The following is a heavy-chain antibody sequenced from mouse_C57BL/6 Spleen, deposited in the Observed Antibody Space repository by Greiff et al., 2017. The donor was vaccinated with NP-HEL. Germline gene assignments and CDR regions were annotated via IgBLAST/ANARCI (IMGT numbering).Heavy chain of an antibody. V-gene: IGHV2-2*01. CDR1: GFSLTSYG. J-gene: IGHJ4*01. CDR2: IWSGGST. Sequence: QVQLQESGPGLVQPSQSLSITCTVSGFSLTSYGVHWVRQSPGKGLEWLGVIWSGGSTDYNAAFISRLSISKDNSKSQVFFKMNSLQADDTAIDYYSKGGTTVVAAYYAMDYWGQGTSVTVSS. CDR3: SKGGTTVVAAYYAMDY. D-gene: IGHD1-1*01.